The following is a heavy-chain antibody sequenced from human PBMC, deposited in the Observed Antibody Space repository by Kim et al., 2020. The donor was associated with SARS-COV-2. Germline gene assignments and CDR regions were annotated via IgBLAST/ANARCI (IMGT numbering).Heavy chain of an antibody. J-gene: IGHJ6*01. CDR1: GGSISSSY. V-gene: IGHV4-59*01. Sequence: SETLSLTCNVSGGSISSSYWSWIRQPPGKGLEWIGYIYYSGSTNYSPSLKSRVTISVDTSKTQFSLKLSSVTAADTAVYYCARDGGCSSTNCYPYYYGM. CDR2: IYYSGST. CDR3: ARDGGCSSTNCYPYYYGM. D-gene: IGHD2-2*01.